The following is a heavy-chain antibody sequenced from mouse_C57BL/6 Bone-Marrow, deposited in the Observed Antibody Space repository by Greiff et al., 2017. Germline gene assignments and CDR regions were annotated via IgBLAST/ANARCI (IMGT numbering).Heavy chain of an antibody. V-gene: IGHV1-74*01. CDR1: GYTFTSYW. CDR2: IHPSDSDT. Sequence: VQLQQPGAELVKPGASVKVSCKASGYTFTSYWMHWVKQRPGQGLEWIGRIHPSDSDTNYNQKFKGKATLTVDKSSSTAYMQLSRLTSEDSAVYYCEMDDGNCVRYAMDYWGQGTSVTVSS. J-gene: IGHJ4*01. CDR3: EMDDGNCVRYAMDY. D-gene: IGHD2-1*01.